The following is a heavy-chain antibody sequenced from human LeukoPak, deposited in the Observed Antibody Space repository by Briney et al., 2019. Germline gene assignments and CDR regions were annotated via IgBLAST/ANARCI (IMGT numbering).Heavy chain of an antibody. CDR2: INPSGGST. CDR1: GYTFTSYY. Sequence: GASVKVSCKASGYTFTSYYMHWVRQAPGQGLEWMGIINPSGGSTSYAQKFQGRVTMTRDTSTSTVYMELSSLRSEDTAVYYCARDLYYYDSSELQNDYWGQGTLVTVSS. V-gene: IGHV1-46*01. D-gene: IGHD3-22*01. CDR3: ARDLYYYDSSELQNDY. J-gene: IGHJ4*02.